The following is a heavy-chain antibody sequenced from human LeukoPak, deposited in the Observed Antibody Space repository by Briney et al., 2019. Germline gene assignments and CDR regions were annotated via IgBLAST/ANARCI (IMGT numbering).Heavy chain of an antibody. D-gene: IGHD6-6*01. CDR2: ISGYNGNT. CDR3: ARQYSSSWWFDP. J-gene: IGHJ5*02. V-gene: IGHV1-18*04. Sequence: ASVKVSCKASGYTFTSYSITWVRQAPGQGLEWMGWISGYNGNTNYAQKLQGRVTMTTDTSTSTAYMELSSLRSEDTAVYYCARQYSSSWWFDPWGQGTLVTVSS. CDR1: GYTFTSYS.